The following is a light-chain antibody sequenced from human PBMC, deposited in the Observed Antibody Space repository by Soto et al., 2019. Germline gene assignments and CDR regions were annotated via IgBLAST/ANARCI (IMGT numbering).Light chain of an antibody. Sequence: QSALTQPPSASGSPGQSVTISCTGTSSDVGGHKYVSWYQQHPGKAPKLMIYEVNKRPSGVPDRFSGSKSGNTASLTVSGLQADDEADYYCSSYAGSNSFDVFGTGTKLTVL. V-gene: IGLV2-8*01. J-gene: IGLJ1*01. CDR3: SSYAGSNSFDV. CDR2: EVN. CDR1: SSDVGGHKY.